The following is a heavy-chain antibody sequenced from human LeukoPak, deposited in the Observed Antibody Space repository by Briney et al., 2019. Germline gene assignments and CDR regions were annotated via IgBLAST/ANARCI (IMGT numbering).Heavy chain of an antibody. CDR1: GGSFSGYY. V-gene: IGHV4-34*01. J-gene: IGHJ4*02. CDR2: INHSGGT. D-gene: IGHD5-18*01. Sequence: KSSETLSLTCAFYGGSFSGYYWSWIRQPPGKGLEWIGEINHSGGTKYNPSLKSRVTISVDTSKNQFSLKLSSVTAADTAVYYCAREVLDTAMDNWGQGTLVTVSS. CDR3: AREVLDTAMDN.